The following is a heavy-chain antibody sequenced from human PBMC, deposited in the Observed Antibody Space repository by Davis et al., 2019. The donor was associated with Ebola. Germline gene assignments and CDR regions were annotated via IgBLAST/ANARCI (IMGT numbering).Heavy chain of an antibody. D-gene: IGHD2-2*02. Sequence: GESLKISCAASGFTFSSYAMSWVRQAPGKGLEWVSAISGSGGSTYYADSVKGRFTISRDNSKNTLYLQMNSLRAEDTAVYYCAKERAPIVVVPAAIRGYFDYWGQGTLVTVSS. V-gene: IGHV3-23*01. J-gene: IGHJ4*02. CDR3: AKERAPIVVVPAAIRGYFDY. CDR2: ISGSGGST. CDR1: GFTFSSYA.